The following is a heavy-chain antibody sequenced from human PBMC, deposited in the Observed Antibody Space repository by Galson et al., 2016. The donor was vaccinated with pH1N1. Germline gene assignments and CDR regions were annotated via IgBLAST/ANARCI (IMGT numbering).Heavy chain of an antibody. CDR1: GFTFSSFG. CDR3: GKDQSTKRIFQGTFDN. D-gene: IGHD1-26*01. V-gene: IGHV3-23*01. Sequence: SLRLSCAASGFTFSSFGIHWVRQVPGKGLEWVSFVSATGLSRYYADSVKGRFTISRDNSKNTVSLNVSSLRVEDTALYYCGKDQSTKRIFQGTFDNWGRGTLVTVSS. CDR2: VSATGLSR. J-gene: IGHJ4*01.